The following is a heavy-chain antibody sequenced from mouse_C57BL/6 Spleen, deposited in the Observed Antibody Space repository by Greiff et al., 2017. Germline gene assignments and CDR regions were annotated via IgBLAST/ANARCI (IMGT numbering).Heavy chain of an antibody. V-gene: IGHV1-53*01. J-gene: IGHJ3*01. Sequence: VQLQQSGTELVKPGASVKLSCKASGYTFTSYWMHWVKQRPGQGLEWIGNINPSNGGTNYNEKFKSKATLPVDKSSSTAYMQLSSLTSEDSAVYYCARVWGLRRDGPSWFAYWGQGTLVTVSA. CDR3: ARVWGLRRDGPSWFAY. CDR2: INPSNGGT. CDR1: GYTFTSYW. D-gene: IGHD2-4*01.